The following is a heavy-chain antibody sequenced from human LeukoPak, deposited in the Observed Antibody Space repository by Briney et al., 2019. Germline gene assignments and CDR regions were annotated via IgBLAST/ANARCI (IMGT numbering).Heavy chain of an antibody. J-gene: IGHJ4*02. CDR2: ISSNGGGT. CDR3: ARGRVYSSSNFDY. D-gene: IGHD6-13*01. V-gene: IGHV3-64*01. Sequence: GGSLRLSCAASGFTFSSYAMHWVRQAPGKGLEYVSSISSNGGGTYYANSVKGRYTISRDNSKNTLYLQMGSLRAEDMAVYYCARGRVYSSSNFDYWGQGTLVTVSS. CDR1: GFTFSSYA.